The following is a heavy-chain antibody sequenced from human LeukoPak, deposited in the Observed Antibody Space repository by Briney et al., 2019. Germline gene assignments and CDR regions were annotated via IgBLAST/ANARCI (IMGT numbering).Heavy chain of an antibody. CDR2: IYYSGNT. D-gene: IGHD6-13*01. J-gene: IGHJ6*02. V-gene: IGHV4-39*07. CDR1: GGSLISTTYY. Sequence: PSETLSLTCAVSGGSLISTTYYWGWIRQPPGKGLEWIGSIYYSGNTDYNPSLKSRVTLSLDTPKNQFSLKVSSVTAADTAVYYCAKLSHIAAAGAYSYHSLNIWSQGTTVTVSS. CDR3: AKLSHIAAAGAYSYHSLNI.